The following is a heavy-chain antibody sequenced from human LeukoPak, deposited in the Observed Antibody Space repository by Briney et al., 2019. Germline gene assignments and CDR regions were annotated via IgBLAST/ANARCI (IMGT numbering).Heavy chain of an antibody. D-gene: IGHD3-16*01. CDR1: GLPVTTETYH. CDR3: ARDHYYDGRGRFDP. J-gene: IGHJ5*02. CDR2: VYFDGGT. V-gene: IGHV4-39*07. Sequence: SETLSLTCSVSGLPVTTETYHWAWLRQPPGKALEWIGSVYFDGGTHYNRSLQSRVAISVDTSKNQYSLRLSSVTAADTAVYYCARDHYYDGRGRFDPWGQGILVTVSS.